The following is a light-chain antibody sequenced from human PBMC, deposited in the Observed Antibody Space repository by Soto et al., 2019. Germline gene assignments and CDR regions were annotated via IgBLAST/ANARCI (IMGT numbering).Light chain of an antibody. CDR1: QGIDNY. J-gene: IGKJ2*01. CDR2: DVT. Sequence: IQMTQSPSSLSASVEDRVTITCRASQGIDNYLAWYQQTPGKVPQLLNYDVTTLKSGVSSRFSGSGSETEFTLTISSLQTDDFATYYAQQYHDYYTFGQATKV. V-gene: IGKV1D-13*01. CDR3: QQYHDYYT.